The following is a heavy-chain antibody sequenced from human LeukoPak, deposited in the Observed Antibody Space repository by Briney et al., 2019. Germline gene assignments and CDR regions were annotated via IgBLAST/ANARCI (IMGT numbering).Heavy chain of an antibody. D-gene: IGHD3-10*01. V-gene: IGHV1-2*02. Sequence: ASVKVSCKASGYTFTGYYMHWVRQAPGQGLEWMGWINCNTGATNYAQQFQGRVTMTRDTSISTAYMEVRRLRSDDTAVYFCARLNYYDSYPRVDYWGQGTPVTVSS. CDR2: INCNTGAT. CDR3: ARLNYYDSYPRVDY. CDR1: GYTFTGYY. J-gene: IGHJ4*02.